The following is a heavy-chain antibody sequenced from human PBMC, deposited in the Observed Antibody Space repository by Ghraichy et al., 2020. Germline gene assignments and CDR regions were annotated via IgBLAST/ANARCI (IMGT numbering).Heavy chain of an antibody. CDR1: GGSISSSSYY. J-gene: IGHJ4*02. D-gene: IGHD3-10*01. V-gene: IGHV4-39*01. CDR2: IYYSGST. Sequence: SETLSLTCTVSGGSISSSSYYWGWIRQPPGKGLEWIGSIYYSGSTYYNPSLKSRVTISVDTSKNQFSLKLSSVTAADTAVYYCARTRVRGELNFDYWGQGTLVTVSS. CDR3: ARTRVRGELNFDY.